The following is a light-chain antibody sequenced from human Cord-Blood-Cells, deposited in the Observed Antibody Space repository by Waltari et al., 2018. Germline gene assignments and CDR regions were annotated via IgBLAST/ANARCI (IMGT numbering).Light chain of an antibody. J-gene: IGLJ3*02. V-gene: IGLV1-47*01. Sequence: SVLPQPPSASWNPGQWATISCSGSSSNMGSTYVYWYQQLPGTAPKLLIYRNNQRPSGVPDRFSGSKSGTSASLAISGLRSEDEADYYCAAWDDSLSGWVFGGGTKLTVL. CDR1: SSNMGSTY. CDR3: AAWDDSLSGWV. CDR2: RNN.